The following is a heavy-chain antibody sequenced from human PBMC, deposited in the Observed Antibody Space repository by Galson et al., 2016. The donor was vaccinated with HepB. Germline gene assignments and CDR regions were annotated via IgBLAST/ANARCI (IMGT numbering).Heavy chain of an antibody. CDR2: ISTRRTT. Sequence: SLRLSCAASGFTFSSYSMNWVRQAPGKGLEWVASISTRRTTYYSDSVQGRFTISRDNSNNTLYLQMNGLRAEDTAVYYCAKEGLVRRIFDHWGQGTLLTVSS. CDR1: GFTFSSYS. V-gene: IGHV3-23*01. J-gene: IGHJ4*02. D-gene: IGHD1-1*01. CDR3: AKEGLVRRIFDH.